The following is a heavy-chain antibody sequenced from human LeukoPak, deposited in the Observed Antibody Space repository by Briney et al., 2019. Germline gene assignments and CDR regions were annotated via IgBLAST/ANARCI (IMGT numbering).Heavy chain of an antibody. CDR1: GFTFSTYW. Sequence: GGSLRLSCAASGFTFSTYWMNWVRQAPGKGLEWVANIKEDGSDKYYVDSVKGRFTISRDNSKNTLYLQMNSLRAEDTAVYYCARVGQLSIWGQGTMVTVSS. CDR2: IKEDGSDK. D-gene: IGHD6-6*01. V-gene: IGHV3-7*01. CDR3: ARVGQLSI. J-gene: IGHJ3*02.